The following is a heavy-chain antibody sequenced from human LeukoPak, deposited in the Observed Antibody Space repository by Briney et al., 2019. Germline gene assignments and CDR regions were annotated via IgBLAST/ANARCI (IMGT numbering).Heavy chain of an antibody. D-gene: IGHD3-3*01. V-gene: IGHV4-34*01. CDR2: ISHRGRT. CDR1: GGSVSGYY. CDR3: ARVPLRFLEPFGY. Sequence: SETLSLTCAVYGGSVSGYYWSWIRQPPEKGLEWIGEISHRGRTHYTPSLQSRVTMSVDTSKNQFALNLNSVTAADTAVYYCARVPLRFLEPFGYWGQGILVTVSS. J-gene: IGHJ4*02.